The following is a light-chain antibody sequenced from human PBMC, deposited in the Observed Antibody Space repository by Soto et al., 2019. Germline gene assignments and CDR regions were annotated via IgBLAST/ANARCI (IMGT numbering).Light chain of an antibody. CDR3: QQYSDSSRS. Sequence: DIQMTQSPSTLSASIGDRITISCRASQNIDTWLAWYQQRPREAPKLLIYTASNLENGVPSRFSGSGSGTAFTLTISSLQPEDFATYYCQQYSDSSRSFGQGTQVE. V-gene: IGKV1-5*03. J-gene: IGKJ1*01. CDR2: TAS. CDR1: QNIDTW.